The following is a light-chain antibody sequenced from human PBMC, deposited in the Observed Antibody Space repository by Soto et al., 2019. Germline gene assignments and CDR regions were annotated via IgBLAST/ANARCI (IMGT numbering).Light chain of an antibody. CDR1: SSNIGGNY. Sequence: QSVLTQPPSASGTPGQRVTISCSGSSSNIGGNYVYWYQQLPGAAPKLLIYLNDQRPSGVPDRFFGSKSGTSASLAISGLRSEAEAEYYCAAWDDSLSGPVFGGGTKLTVL. CDR2: LND. J-gene: IGLJ2*01. CDR3: AAWDDSLSGPV. V-gene: IGLV1-47*02.